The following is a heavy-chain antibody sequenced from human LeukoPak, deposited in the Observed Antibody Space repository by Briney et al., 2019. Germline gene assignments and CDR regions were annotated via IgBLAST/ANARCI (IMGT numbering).Heavy chain of an antibody. Sequence: GGSLRLSCAASGFTFSSYGMHWVRQAPGKGLEWVAVISYDGSNKYYADSVKGRFTISRDNSKNTLYLQMNSLRAEDTAVYYCAKDRGGSSWYYYYGMDVWGQGTTVTVSS. CDR1: GFTFSSYG. V-gene: IGHV3-30*18. CDR2: ISYDGSNK. J-gene: IGHJ6*02. D-gene: IGHD6-13*01. CDR3: AKDRGGSSWYYYYGMDV.